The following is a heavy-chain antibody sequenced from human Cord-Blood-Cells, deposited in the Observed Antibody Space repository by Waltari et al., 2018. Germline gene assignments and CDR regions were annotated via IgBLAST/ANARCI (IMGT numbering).Heavy chain of an antibody. CDR1: GFTFSSDG. J-gene: IGHJ4*02. CDR2: IWYDGSNK. D-gene: IGHD2-2*01. CDR3: AREYQLLLDY. V-gene: IGHV3-33*01. Sequence: QVQLVESGGGVVQPGRSLRLSCAASGFTFSSDGMHWVRQAPGKGLEWVAVIWYDGSNKYHADSVKGRFTISRDNSKNTLYLQMNSLRAEDTAVYYCAREYQLLLDYWGQGTLVTVSS.